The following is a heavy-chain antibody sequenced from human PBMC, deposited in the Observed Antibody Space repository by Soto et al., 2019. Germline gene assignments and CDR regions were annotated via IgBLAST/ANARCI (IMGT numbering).Heavy chain of an antibody. Sequence: EVQLVESGGGLVQPGGSLRLSCAASGFTFSTHRMNWVRQAPGKGLEWISYITSSSGTMYADSVKGRFTISRDNAKNSLYLQMNSLRAEDTAVYFCVGEVGFQLIYWGQGTLVTVSS. CDR3: VGEVGFQLIY. CDR2: ITSSSGT. J-gene: IGHJ4*02. CDR1: GFTFSTHR. D-gene: IGHD2-2*01. V-gene: IGHV3-48*01.